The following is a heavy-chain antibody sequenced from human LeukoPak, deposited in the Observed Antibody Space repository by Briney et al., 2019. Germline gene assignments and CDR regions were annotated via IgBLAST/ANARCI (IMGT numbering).Heavy chain of an antibody. J-gene: IGHJ3*02. Sequence: SGTSLRLSCAASGFTFISYAIHWVRQAPGKGLEWVAVISFHGTNTFYADSVKGRFTISRDNSKNTLYLQMSSLRGDDTAVYYCARPRAPVTRLSYFDMWGQGTMVTVSS. CDR3: ARPRAPVTRLSYFDM. V-gene: IGHV3-30*04. D-gene: IGHD4-17*01. CDR2: ISFHGTNT. CDR1: GFTFISYA.